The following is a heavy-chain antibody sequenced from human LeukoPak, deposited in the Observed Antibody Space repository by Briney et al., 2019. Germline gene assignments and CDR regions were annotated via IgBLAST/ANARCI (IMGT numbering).Heavy chain of an antibody. CDR2: IIPIFGTA. D-gene: IGHD5-12*01. CDR1: GGTFSSYA. J-gene: IGHJ3*02. V-gene: IGHV1-69*01. Sequence: SVKVSCKASGGTFSSYAISWVRQAPGQGLEWMGGIIPIFGTANYAQKFQGRVTITADESTSTAYMELSSLRSEDTAVYYCARDGGYSGYEADDAFDIWGQGTMVTVSS. CDR3: ARDGGYSGYEADDAFDI.